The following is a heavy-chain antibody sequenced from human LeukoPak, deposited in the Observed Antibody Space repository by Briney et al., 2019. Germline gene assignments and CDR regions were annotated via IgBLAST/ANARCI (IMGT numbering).Heavy chain of an antibody. Sequence: GGSLRLSCAASGFTFNNAWMSWVRQAPGKELEWVGRIKSITDGGTTDYAAPVKGRFTISRDDSKNTLYLQVNSLKTEDTAVYYCTTYVSGSYRYIAPYWGQGTLVTVSS. D-gene: IGHD3-16*02. V-gene: IGHV3-15*01. CDR3: TTYVSGSYRYIAPY. J-gene: IGHJ4*02. CDR2: IKSITDGGTT. CDR1: GFTFNNAW.